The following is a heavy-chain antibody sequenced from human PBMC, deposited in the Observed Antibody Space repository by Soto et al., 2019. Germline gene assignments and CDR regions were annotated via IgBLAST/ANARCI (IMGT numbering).Heavy chain of an antibody. D-gene: IGHD2-8*02. CDR2: IIPIFGTA. CDR1: GGTFSSYA. CDR3: ARAGGGVTGFYNYFDY. V-gene: IGHV1-69*13. J-gene: IGHJ4*02. Sequence: GASVKVSCKASGGTFSSYAISWVRQAPGQGLEWMGGIIPIFGTANYAQKFQGRVTITADESTSTAYMELSSLRSEDTAVYYCARAGGGVTGFYNYFDYWGQGTLVTVSS.